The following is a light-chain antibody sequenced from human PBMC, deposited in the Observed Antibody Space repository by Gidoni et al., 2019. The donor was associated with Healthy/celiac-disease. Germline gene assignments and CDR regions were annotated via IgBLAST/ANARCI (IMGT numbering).Light chain of an antibody. CDR3: QQRSNGALX. V-gene: IGKV3-11*01. J-gene: IGKJ4*01. CDR2: DAS. CDR1: QSVSSY. Sequence: EIVLTQSPATLSLSPGERATLSCRASQSVSSYLAWYQQKPGQAPRLLIYDASNRATGIPARFSGSGSGTDFTLTISSLEPEDFAVYYCQQRSNGALXVXGGTKVEIK.